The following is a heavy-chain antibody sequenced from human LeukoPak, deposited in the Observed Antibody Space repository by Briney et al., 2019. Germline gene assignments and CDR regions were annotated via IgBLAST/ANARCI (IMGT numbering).Heavy chain of an antibody. D-gene: IGHD3-22*01. CDR1: GFTFSSYA. V-gene: IGHV3-23*01. CDR3: ARSAYYDSSGYYHDY. CDR2: ISGSGGST. Sequence: GGSLRLSCAASGFTFSSYAMSWVRQAPGKGLEWVSAISGSGGSTDYADSVKGRFTISRDNAKNTLYLQMNSLRAEDTAVYYCARSAYYDSSGYYHDYWGQGTLVTVSS. J-gene: IGHJ4*02.